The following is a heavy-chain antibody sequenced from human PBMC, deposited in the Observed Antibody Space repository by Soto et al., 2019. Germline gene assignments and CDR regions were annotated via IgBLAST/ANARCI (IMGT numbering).Heavy chain of an antibody. J-gene: IGHJ4*02. D-gene: IGHD6-19*01. CDR1: GGSISSSSYY. Sequence: PSETLSLTCTVSGGSISSSSYYWGWIRQPPGKGLEWIGSIYYSGSTYYNPSPKSRVTISVDTSKNQFSLKLSSVTAADTAVYYCARRHSSGWYFDYWGQGTLVTVSS. V-gene: IGHV4-39*01. CDR3: ARRHSSGWYFDY. CDR2: IYYSGST.